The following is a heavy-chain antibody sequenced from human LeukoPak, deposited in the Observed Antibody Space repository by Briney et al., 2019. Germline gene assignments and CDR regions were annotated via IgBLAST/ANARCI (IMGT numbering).Heavy chain of an antibody. Sequence: PSETLSLTCTVSGGSTSSSSYYWGWIRQPPGKGLEWIGSIYYSGSTYYNPSLKSRVTISVDTSKNQFSLKLSSVTAADTAVYYCARVGIAAAGPLDDYWGQGTLVTVSS. CDR3: ARVGIAAAGPLDDY. CDR2: IYYSGST. V-gene: IGHV4-39*01. J-gene: IGHJ4*02. CDR1: GGSTSSSSYY. D-gene: IGHD6-13*01.